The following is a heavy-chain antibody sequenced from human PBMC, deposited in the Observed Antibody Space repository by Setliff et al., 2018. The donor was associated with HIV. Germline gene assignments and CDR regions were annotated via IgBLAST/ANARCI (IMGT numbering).Heavy chain of an antibody. CDR2: IYTTGST. Sequence: SETLSLTCTVSGPSISSGDYYWSWIRQPAGKGLEWIAHIYTTGSTNYSPFFEGRVTLSIDRSKNQLSLKLNSVTAADTAVYYCASQVTGYHDFWSGYLGYFDYWGQGLLVTVSS. CDR1: GPSISSGDYY. V-gene: IGHV4-61*09. CDR3: ASQVTGYHDFWSGYLGYFDY. J-gene: IGHJ4*02. D-gene: IGHD3-3*01.